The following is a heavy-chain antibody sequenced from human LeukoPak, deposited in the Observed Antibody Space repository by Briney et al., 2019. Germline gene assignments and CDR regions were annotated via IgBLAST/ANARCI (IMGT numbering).Heavy chain of an antibody. CDR3: ARHSGASRPYRN. CDR2: INHSGYT. V-gene: IGHV4-34*01. D-gene: IGHD6-6*01. CDR1: GGSFSGNY. Sequence: SETLSLTCAVYGGSFSGNYWSWIRQPPGKGLEWIGEINHSGYTNYNASLKSRVTISVDTSKNQFSLKLSSVTAADTAVYYCARHSGASRPYRNWGQGTLVTVSS. J-gene: IGHJ4*02.